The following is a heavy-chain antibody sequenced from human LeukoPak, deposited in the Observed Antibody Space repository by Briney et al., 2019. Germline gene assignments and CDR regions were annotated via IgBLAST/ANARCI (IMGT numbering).Heavy chain of an antibody. D-gene: IGHD6-13*01. Sequence: SETLSPTCTISGGSISSSYWSWIRQPPGKGLEWIGYTYNSGSTNYNPSLKSRLTISVDTSKNQFSLKLSSVTAADTAVYYCAMTNPYSKSFDYWGQGTLVTVSS. CDR3: AMTNPYSKSFDY. CDR2: TYNSGST. V-gene: IGHV4-59*08. J-gene: IGHJ4*02. CDR1: GGSISSSY.